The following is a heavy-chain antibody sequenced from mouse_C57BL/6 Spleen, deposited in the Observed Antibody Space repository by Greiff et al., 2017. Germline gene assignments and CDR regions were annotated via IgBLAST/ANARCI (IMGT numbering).Heavy chain of an antibody. CDR3: ARSYSAWFAY. V-gene: IGHV1-82*01. CDR1: GYAFSSSW. J-gene: IGHJ3*01. Sequence: SGPELVKPGASVKISCKASGYAFSSSWMNWVKQRPGKGLEWIGRMYPGDGDTNYNGKFKGKATLTADKSSSTAYMQLSSLTSEDSAVYFCARSYSAWFAYWGQGTLVTVSA. CDR2: MYPGDGDT. D-gene: IGHD2-12*01.